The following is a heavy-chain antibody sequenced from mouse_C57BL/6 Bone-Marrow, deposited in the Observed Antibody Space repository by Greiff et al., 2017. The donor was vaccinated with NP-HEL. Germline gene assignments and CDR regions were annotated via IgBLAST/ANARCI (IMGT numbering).Heavy chain of an antibody. CDR1: GYTFTSYW. Sequence: VQLQQPGAELVKPGASVKVSCKASGYTFTSYWMHWVKQRPGQGLEWIGRIHPSDSDTNYNQKFKGKATLTVDKSSSTAYMQLSRLTSEDSAVYYCAIDAWAAGYYFDYWGQGTTLTVSS. CDR3: AIDAWAAGYYFDY. D-gene: IGHD4-1*01. J-gene: IGHJ2*01. V-gene: IGHV1-74*01. CDR2: IHPSDSDT.